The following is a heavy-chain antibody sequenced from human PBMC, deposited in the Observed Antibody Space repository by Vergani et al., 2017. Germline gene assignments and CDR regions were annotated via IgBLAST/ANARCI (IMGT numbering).Heavy chain of an antibody. CDR3: ARDTVTGSRYFDY. CDR2: LSASDRRT. V-gene: IGHV3-23*01. Sequence: EVQLLESGGDLVQPGRSLSLSCAASGFTFIMHAMSWVRQAPGKGLEWVSTLSASDRRTHYADSVKGRFTISRDNSKNTLFLQMNSLRPEDTAVYYCARDTVTGSRYFDYWGQGTLVTVSS. CDR1: GFTFIMHA. J-gene: IGHJ4*02. D-gene: IGHD6-19*01.